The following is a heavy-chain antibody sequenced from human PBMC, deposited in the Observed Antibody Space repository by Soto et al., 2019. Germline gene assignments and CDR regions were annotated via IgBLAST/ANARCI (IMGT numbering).Heavy chain of an antibody. CDR1: GGTFSSYA. J-gene: IGHJ6*02. CDR3: ARDFYNWNKRWYGMDV. Sequence: QVQLVQSGAEVKKPGSSVKVSCKASGGTFSSYAISCVRLAPGQGLEWMGGIIPIFGTANYAQKFQGRVTITADESPSTAYMELSSLRAEDTAVYYCARDFYNWNKRWYGMDVWCQGTTVTVSS. V-gene: IGHV1-69*19. CDR2: IIPIFGTA. D-gene: IGHD1-20*01.